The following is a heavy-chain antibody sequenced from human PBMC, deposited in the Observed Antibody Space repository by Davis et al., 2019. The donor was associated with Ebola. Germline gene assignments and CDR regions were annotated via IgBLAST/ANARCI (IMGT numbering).Heavy chain of an antibody. D-gene: IGHD1-7*01. CDR3: ARNWNYGFDY. CDR2: IYYSGST. J-gene: IGHJ4*02. CDR1: GDSISSSHYY. Sequence: MPSETLSLTCTVSGDSISSSHYYWGWIRQPPGKGLEWIATIYYSGSTYYNPSLKSRVTISVDMSKNQFSLKWSSVTAADTAVYYCARNWNYGFDYWGQGTLVTVSS. V-gene: IGHV4-39*01.